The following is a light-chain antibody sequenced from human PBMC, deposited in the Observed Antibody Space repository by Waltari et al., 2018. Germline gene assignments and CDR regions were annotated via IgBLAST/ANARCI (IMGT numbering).Light chain of an antibody. J-gene: IGLJ3*02. CDR3: SAWDSGLSAWV. V-gene: IGLV10-54*01. Sequence: QAGLTQPPSVSKGLRQPATLTCSGNSNNVGNQGAAWLQQHQGHPPKLLSYRNNNRPSGISERLSASRSGNTASLTITGLQPEDEADYYCSAWDSGLSAWVFGGGTKLTVL. CDR2: RNN. CDR1: SNNVGNQG.